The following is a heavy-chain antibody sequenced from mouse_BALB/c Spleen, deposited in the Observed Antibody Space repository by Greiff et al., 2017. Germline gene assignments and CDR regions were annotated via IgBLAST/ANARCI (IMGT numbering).Heavy chain of an antibody. V-gene: IGHV5-12-1*01. D-gene: IGHD1-1*01. Sequence: EVQGVESGGGLVKPGGSLKLSCAASGFAFSSYDMSWVRRTPEKRLEWVAYISSGVGSPYYPDTVKGRFTISRDNAKNTLYLQMSILKSEDTAMYYGARHDYYGSSGYAMDDWGQGTSVTVSS. J-gene: IGHJ4*01. CDR1: GFAFSSYD. CDR3: ARHDYYGSSGYAMDD. CDR2: ISSGVGSP.